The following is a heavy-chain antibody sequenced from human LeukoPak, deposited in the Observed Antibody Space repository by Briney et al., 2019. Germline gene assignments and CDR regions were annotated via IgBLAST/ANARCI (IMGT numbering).Heavy chain of an antibody. Sequence: ASVRVSCKTSGYTFIDSYIHWVRQAPGQGLEWMGWINPNSGGTNYAQKFQGWVTMTRDTFISTAYMELNRLRSDDTAVYYCARGTRSVVVVPAASLDYWGQGTLVTVSS. CDR1: GYTFIDSY. CDR2: INPNSGGT. D-gene: IGHD2-2*01. J-gene: IGHJ4*02. V-gene: IGHV1-2*04. CDR3: ARGTRSVVVVPAASLDY.